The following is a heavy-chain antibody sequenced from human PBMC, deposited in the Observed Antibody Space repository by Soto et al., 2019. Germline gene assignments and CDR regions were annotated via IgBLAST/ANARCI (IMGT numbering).Heavy chain of an antibody. Sequence: SATLSLTCTVSGGSINYCYWTWIRQPPGKGLEWIGYISYTGSANYNASLKSRLTISVDTSKNQFSLKLSSVTAADTALYYCARENYYYGMDVWGQGTTVPS. CDR2: ISYTGSA. V-gene: IGHV4-59*01. CDR3: ARENYYYGMDV. J-gene: IGHJ6*02. CDR1: GGSINYCY.